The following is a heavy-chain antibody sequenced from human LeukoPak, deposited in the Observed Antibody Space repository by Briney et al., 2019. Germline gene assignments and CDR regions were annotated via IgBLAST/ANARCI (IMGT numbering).Heavy chain of an antibody. CDR1: GFTFSSYA. CDR2: FSGSGGST. D-gene: IGHD6-13*01. J-gene: IGHJ4*02. Sequence: GGSLRLSCAASGFTFSSYAMSWVRQAPGKGLEWVSAFSGSGGSTYYADSVKGRFTISRDNSKNTLYLQMNSLRAEDTAVYYCAKDSSSHLYYFDYWGQGTLVTVSS. V-gene: IGHV3-23*01. CDR3: AKDSSSHLYYFDY.